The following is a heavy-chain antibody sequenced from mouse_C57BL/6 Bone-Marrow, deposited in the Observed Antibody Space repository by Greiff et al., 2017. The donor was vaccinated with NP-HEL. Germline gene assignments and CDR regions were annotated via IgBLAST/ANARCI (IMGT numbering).Heavy chain of an antibody. CDR2: ISNLAYSI. V-gene: IGHV5-15*01. CDR3: AREGNDYAWFAY. J-gene: IGHJ3*01. CDR1: GFTFSDYG. D-gene: IGHD2-4*01. Sequence: EVQGVESGGGLVQPGGSLKLSCAASGFTFSDYGMAWVRQAPRKGPEWVAFISNLAYSIYYADTVTGRFTISRENAKNTLYLEMSSLRSEDTAMYYCAREGNDYAWFAYWGQGTLVTVSA.